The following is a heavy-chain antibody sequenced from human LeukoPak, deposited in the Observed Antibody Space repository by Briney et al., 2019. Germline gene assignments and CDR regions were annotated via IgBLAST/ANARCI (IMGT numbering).Heavy chain of an antibody. CDR2: ISSGGPNK. J-gene: IGHJ3*01. CDR3: ARRLYDILTPGDGFDV. Sequence: KPGGSLRLSCTASGFTFSDYYMTWIRQAPGKGLECVSYISSGGPNKYYTDSVKGRFTISRDNAKNSLYLQMDSLRAEDTAVYYCARRLYDILTPGDGFDVWGQGTQVTVSS. V-gene: IGHV3-11*01. D-gene: IGHD3-9*01. CDR1: GFTFSDYY.